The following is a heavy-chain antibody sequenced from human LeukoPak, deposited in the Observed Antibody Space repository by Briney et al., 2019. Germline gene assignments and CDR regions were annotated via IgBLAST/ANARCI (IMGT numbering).Heavy chain of an antibody. J-gene: IGHJ5*02. CDR3: AREGYCSGGSCYSGWFDP. CDR2: ISGSGGST. Sequence: GGSLRLSCADSGFTFSSYAMSWVRQAPGKGLEWVSAISGSGGSTYYADSVKGRFTISRDNSKNTLYLQMNSLRAEDTAVYYCAREGYCSGGSCYSGWFDPWGQGTLVTVSS. D-gene: IGHD2-15*01. V-gene: IGHV3-23*01. CDR1: GFTFSSYA.